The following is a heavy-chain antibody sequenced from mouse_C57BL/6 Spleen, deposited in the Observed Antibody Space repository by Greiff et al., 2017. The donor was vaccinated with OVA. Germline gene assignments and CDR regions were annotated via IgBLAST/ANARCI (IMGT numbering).Heavy chain of an antibody. CDR3: AREGDYKYFDV. D-gene: IGHD1-3*01. CDR2: IDPNSGGT. V-gene: IGHV1-72*01. J-gene: IGHJ1*03. CDR1: GYTFTSYW. Sequence: QVQLKQPGAELVKPGASVKLSCKASGYTFTSYWMHWVKQRPGRGLEWIGRIDPNSGGTKYNEKFKSKATLTVDKPSSTAYMQLSSLTSEDSAVYYCAREGDYKYFDVWGTGTTVTVSS.